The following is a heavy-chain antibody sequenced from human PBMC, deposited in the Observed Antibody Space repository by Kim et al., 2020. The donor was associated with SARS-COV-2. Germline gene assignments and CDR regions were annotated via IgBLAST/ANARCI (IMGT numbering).Heavy chain of an antibody. Sequence: LSLTCAASGFTFSSYVMSLVRQAPGKGLEWVSAISGSGGSTYYADSVKGRFTISRDNSKNTLYLQMNSLRAEDTAVYYCAKDLRRYSSSIKSRAFDY. J-gene: IGHJ4*01. CDR1: GFTFSSYV. CDR2: ISGSGGST. CDR3: AKDLRRYSSSIKSRAFDY. D-gene: IGHD6-6*01. V-gene: IGHV3-23*01.